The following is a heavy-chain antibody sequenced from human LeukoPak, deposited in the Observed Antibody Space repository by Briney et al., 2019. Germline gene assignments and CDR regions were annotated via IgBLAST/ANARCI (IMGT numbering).Heavy chain of an antibody. CDR2: FYDSATT. CDR3: ARHYGP. Sequence: YYWGWIRXXPGKGLECIGSFYDSATTYYTPSLKSRLTISVHPSKNQFSLKLNSVTAADTAVYYCARHYGPWGQGTLVTVSS. J-gene: IGHJ5*02. CDR1: YY. V-gene: IGHV4-39*01. D-gene: IGHD3-10*01.